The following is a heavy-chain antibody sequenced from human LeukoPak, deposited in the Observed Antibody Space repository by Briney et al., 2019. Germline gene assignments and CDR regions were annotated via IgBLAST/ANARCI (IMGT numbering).Heavy chain of an antibody. Sequence: GGSLRLSSAVSEFTFRNYWMSWVRQAPGKGLEWVAFIRYDGTNKYYADSVKGRFTISRDNSKNTLYLQMNSLRAEDTAVYYCAKDLSVDYWGQGTLVTVSS. CDR1: EFTFRNYW. V-gene: IGHV3-30*02. CDR3: AKDLSVDY. CDR2: IRYDGTNK. D-gene: IGHD2/OR15-2a*01. J-gene: IGHJ4*02.